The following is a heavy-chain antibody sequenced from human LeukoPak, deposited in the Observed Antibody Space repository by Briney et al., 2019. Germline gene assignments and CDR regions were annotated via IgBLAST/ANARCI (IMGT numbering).Heavy chain of an antibody. CDR3: AREGGGYYYDSSGYRT. V-gene: IGHV4-4*07. D-gene: IGHD3-22*01. CDR2: IYTSGST. CDR1: GGSFSGYY. Sequence: SETLSLTCAVYGGSFSGYYWSWIRQPAGKGLEWIGRIYTSGSTNYNPSLKSRVTMSVDTSKNQFSLKLSSVTAADTAVYYCAREGGGYYYDSSGYRTWGQGTLVTVSS. J-gene: IGHJ4*02.